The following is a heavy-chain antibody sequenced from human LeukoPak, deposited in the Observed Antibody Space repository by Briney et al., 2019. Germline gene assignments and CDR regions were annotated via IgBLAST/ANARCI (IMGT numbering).Heavy chain of an antibody. CDR2: INPNSGGT. CDR1: GYTFTGYY. J-gene: IGHJ4*02. Sequence: ASVKVSCKASGYTFTGYYMHWVRQAPGQGLEWMGWINPNSGGTIYAQKFQGRVTMTEDTSTDTAYMELSSLRSEDTAVYYCAIAHSSGWILDYWGQGTLVTVSS. D-gene: IGHD6-19*01. CDR3: AIAHSSGWILDY. V-gene: IGHV1-2*02.